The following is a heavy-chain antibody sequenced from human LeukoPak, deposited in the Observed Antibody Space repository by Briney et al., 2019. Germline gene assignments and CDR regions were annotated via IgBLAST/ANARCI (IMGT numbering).Heavy chain of an antibody. D-gene: IGHD3-22*01. CDR2: ISSSGSTI. Sequence: GGSLRLSCAASGFTFSDYYMSWIRQAPGKGLEWVSYISSSGSTIYYADSVKGRFTISRDNAKNSLYLQMNSLRAEDTAVYYCAREDSSGYLLRSYYFDYWGQGTLVTVSS. V-gene: IGHV3-11*04. CDR3: AREDSSGYLLRSYYFDY. J-gene: IGHJ4*02. CDR1: GFTFSDYY.